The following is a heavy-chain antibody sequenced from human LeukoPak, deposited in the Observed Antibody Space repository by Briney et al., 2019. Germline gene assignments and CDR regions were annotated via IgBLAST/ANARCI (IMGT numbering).Heavy chain of an antibody. J-gene: IGHJ6*02. CDR2: IFPGDSDT. D-gene: IGHD3-22*01. CDR1: GYSFTSYW. Sequence: PGESLKISCKGSGYSFTSYWIGWVRQMPGKGLEWMGIIFPGDSDTRYSPSFQGQVTISADKSISTAYLQWSSLKASDTAMYYCARHRRSRNYYDSSGYPYYYYGMDVWGQGTTVTVSS. V-gene: IGHV5-51*01. CDR3: ARHRRSRNYYDSSGYPYYYYGMDV.